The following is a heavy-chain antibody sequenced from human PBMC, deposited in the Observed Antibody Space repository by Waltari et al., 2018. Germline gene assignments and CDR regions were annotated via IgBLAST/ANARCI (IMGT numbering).Heavy chain of an antibody. CDR2: INPSGGST. Sequence: QVQLVQSGAEVKKPGASVKVSCKASGYTFTSYYMHWVRQAPGQGLEWMGIINPSGGSTSYAQKFQGRVTMTRDTSTSTVYMELSSLRSEDTAVYYCARAFQGIAAAGLYYFDYWGQGTLVTVSS. D-gene: IGHD6-13*01. CDR3: ARAFQGIAAAGLYYFDY. CDR1: GYTFTSYY. V-gene: IGHV1-46*01. J-gene: IGHJ4*02.